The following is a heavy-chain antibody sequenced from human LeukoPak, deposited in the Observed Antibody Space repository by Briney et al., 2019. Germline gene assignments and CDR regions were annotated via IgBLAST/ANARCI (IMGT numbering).Heavy chain of an antibody. V-gene: IGHV3-21*01. D-gene: IGHD1-7*01. CDR3: ARAYLELFAY. CDR1: GFTFSSYS. J-gene: IGHJ4*02. Sequence: GGSLRLSCAASGFTFSSYSMNWVRQAPGKGLEWVSPISSSSSYIYYADSVKGRFTISRDNAKNSLYLQMNSLRAEDTAVYCCARAYLELFAYWGQGTLVTVSS. CDR2: ISSSSSYI.